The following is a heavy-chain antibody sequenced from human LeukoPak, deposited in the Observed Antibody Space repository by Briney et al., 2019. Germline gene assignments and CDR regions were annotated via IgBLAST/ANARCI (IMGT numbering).Heavy chain of an antibody. Sequence: QAGVSLRLSCAASGFTFSSYAMSWVRQAPGKGLEWVSAISGSGGSTYYADSVKGRFTVSRDNSKNTMYLQMNSLRAEDTGVYYCAKAYYYDSSGYYYYYYYMDVRGKSITVTVSS. J-gene: IGHJ6*03. CDR3: AKAYYYDSSGYYYYYYYMDV. V-gene: IGHV3-23*01. CDR1: GFTFSSYA. CDR2: ISGSGGST. D-gene: IGHD3-22*01.